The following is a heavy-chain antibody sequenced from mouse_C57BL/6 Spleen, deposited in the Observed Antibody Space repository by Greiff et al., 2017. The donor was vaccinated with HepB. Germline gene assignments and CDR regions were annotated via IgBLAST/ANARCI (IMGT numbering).Heavy chain of an antibody. CDR3: ARQGDSSVPYYFDY. CDR1: GFTFSSYG. CDR2: ISSGGSYT. Sequence: DVKLVESGGDLVKPGGSLKLSCAASGFTFSSYGMSWVRQTPDKRLEWVATISSGGSYTYYPDSVKGRFTISRDNAKNTLYLQMSSLKSEDTAMYYCARQGDSSVPYYFDYWGQGTTLTVSS. V-gene: IGHV5-6*02. J-gene: IGHJ2*01. D-gene: IGHD3-2*02.